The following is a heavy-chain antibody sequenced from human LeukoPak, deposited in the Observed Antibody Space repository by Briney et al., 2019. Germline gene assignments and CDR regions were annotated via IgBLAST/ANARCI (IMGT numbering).Heavy chain of an antibody. CDR1: GGSISSYY. J-gene: IGHJ4*02. CDR2: IYYSGST. V-gene: IGHV4-59*01. D-gene: IGHD5-18*01. CDR3: ARAKRVDTAMVRSFDY. Sequence: PSETLSLTCTVSGGSISSYYWSWIRQPPGKGLEWIGYIYYSGSTNYNPSLKSRVTISVDTSKNQFSLKLSSVTAADTAVYYCARAKRVDTAMVRSFDYWGQGTLVTVSS.